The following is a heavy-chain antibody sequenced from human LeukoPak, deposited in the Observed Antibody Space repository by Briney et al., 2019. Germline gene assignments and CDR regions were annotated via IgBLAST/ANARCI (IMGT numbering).Heavy chain of an antibody. CDR3: ARVDRYHFYLDV. J-gene: IGHJ6*03. CDR1: GGTFRTYS. CDR2: VIPIFGTP. V-gene: IGHV1-69*05. Sequence: SVKVSCKASGGTFRTYSVTWVRQAPGQGLEWMGGVIPIFGTPNYAQKFQGRVKVTTDDATGTAYMELSSLMSEDTAIYYCARVDRYHFYLDVWGKGTPVTVSS.